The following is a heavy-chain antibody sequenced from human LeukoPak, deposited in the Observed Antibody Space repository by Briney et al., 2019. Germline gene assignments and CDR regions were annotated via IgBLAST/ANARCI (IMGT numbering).Heavy chain of an antibody. V-gene: IGHV3-21*01. D-gene: IGHD6-13*01. CDR2: ISSGSSYI. CDR3: ARGSSSWSFVVDHY. Sequence: GGSLRLSCAASGFTFNTYSMNWVRQAPGKGLEWVSSISSGSSYIYYADSVKGRFTISRDNAKNSLYLQMNSLRAEDTAVYYCARGSSSWSFVVDHYWGQGTLVTVSS. CDR1: GFTFNTYS. J-gene: IGHJ4*02.